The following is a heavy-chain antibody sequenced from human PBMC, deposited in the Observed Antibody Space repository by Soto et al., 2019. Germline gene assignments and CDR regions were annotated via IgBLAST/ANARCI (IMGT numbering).Heavy chain of an antibody. CDR3: ARVSGSYYHVYYFDY. J-gene: IGHJ4*02. V-gene: IGHV4-59*01. Sequence: RVTISVDTSKNQFSLRLSSGTAADTAVYYCARVSGSYYHVYYFDYWGQGTLVTVSS. D-gene: IGHD1-26*01.